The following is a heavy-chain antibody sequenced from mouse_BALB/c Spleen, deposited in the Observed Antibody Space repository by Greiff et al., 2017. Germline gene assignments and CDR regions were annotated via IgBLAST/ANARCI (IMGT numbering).Heavy chain of an antibody. CDR1: GFSLTSYG. CDR2: IWSGGST. V-gene: IGHV2-2*02. D-gene: IGHD1-2*01. J-gene: IGHJ4*01. CDR3: ARKNYGYGSAMDY. Sequence: VQLQQPGPGLVQPSQSLSITCTVSGFSLTSYGVHWVRQSPGKGLEWLGVIWSGGSTDYNAAFISRLSISKDNSKSQVFFKMNSLQANDTAIYYCARKNYGYGSAMDYWGQGTSVTVTS.